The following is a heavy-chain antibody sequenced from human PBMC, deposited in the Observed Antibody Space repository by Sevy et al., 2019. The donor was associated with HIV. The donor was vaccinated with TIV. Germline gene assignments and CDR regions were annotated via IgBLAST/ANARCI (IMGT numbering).Heavy chain of an antibody. D-gene: IGHD3-16*01. J-gene: IGHJ3*02. V-gene: IGHV3-7*01. CDR1: EFIFTGYW. CDR2: IDQDGSDK. CDR3: ARAGGWGNINHSNQILDI. Sequence: GGSLRLACAASEFIFTGYWMNWVRQAPGKGLEWVANIDQDGSDKRYVDSVRGRFTISRDNANNFLYLQMSSLRADDTAVYYCARAGGWGNINHSNQILDIWVHGTKVTVSS.